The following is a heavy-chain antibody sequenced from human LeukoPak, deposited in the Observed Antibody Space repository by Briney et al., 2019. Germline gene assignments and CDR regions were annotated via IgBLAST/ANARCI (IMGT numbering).Heavy chain of an antibody. Sequence: GGSLTLSCAASGFTFSSYWMHWLRHVPGKGLVWLARINPGGSSITYADSVKGRFTISRDNAKNTLYLQMDSLRAEDTGVYYCARSNQADDYWGQGTLVTVSS. V-gene: IGHV3-74*01. CDR1: GFTFSSYW. D-gene: IGHD1-14*01. J-gene: IGHJ4*02. CDR3: ARSNQADDY. CDR2: INPGGSSI.